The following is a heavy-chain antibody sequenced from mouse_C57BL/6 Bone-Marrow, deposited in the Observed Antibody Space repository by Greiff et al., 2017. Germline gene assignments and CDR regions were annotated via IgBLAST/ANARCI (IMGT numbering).Heavy chain of an antibody. CDR3: ARCLSYCYGSTLHCPYWYFDV. CDR1: GYTFTSYW. Sequence: QVQLQQPGAELVKPGASVKLSCKASGYTFTSYWMHWVKQRPGQGLEWIGMIHPNSGSTNYNEKFKSKATLTADKSSSTAYMHLSSLTSEDSAVYYCARCLSYCYGSTLHCPYWYFDVWGTGTTVTVSS. D-gene: IGHD1-1*01. CDR2: IHPNSGST. V-gene: IGHV1-64*01. J-gene: IGHJ1*03.